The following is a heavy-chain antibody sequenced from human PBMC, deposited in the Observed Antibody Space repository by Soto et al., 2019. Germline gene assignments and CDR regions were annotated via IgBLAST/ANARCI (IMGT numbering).Heavy chain of an antibody. V-gene: IGHV3-48*02. CDR3: ATAVTMIVVVPWFDP. Sequence: GGSLRLSCAASGFTFSTFSMNWVRQAPGRGLEWISYISGGGRPISYADSVKGRFTISRDNAKNSLYLQMDSLTDEDTAVYYCATAVTMIVVVPWFDPWGQGTLVTVSS. D-gene: IGHD3-22*01. CDR2: ISGGGRPI. J-gene: IGHJ5*02. CDR1: GFTFSTFS.